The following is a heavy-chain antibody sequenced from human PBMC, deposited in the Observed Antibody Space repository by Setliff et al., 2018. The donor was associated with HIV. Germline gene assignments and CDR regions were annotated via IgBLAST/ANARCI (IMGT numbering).Heavy chain of an antibody. Sequence: PRLSCAASGFNVSHNYMTWVRQAPGKGLEWVSFIYSDGRTYYAESVKGRFTISRDDSKNTLYLQMHSLRVEDTAAYYCAKGVKWLDPWGQGIQVTVSS. D-gene: IGHD3-16*01. CDR2: IYSDGRT. CDR3: AKGVKWLDP. J-gene: IGHJ5*02. V-gene: IGHV3-53*01. CDR1: GFNVSHNY.